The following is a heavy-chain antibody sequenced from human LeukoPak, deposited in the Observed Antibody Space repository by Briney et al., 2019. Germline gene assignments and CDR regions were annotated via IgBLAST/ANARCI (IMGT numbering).Heavy chain of an antibody. CDR1: GGSISSYY. Sequence: PSETLSLTCTVSGGSISSYYWSWIRQPPGKGLEWIGYIYYSGSTNYNPSLKSRVTISVDTSKNQFSLKLSSVTAADTAVYYCARGGYYDSSGYYQTHQFDYWGQGTLVTVSS. D-gene: IGHD3-22*01. CDR3: ARGGYYDSSGYYQTHQFDY. V-gene: IGHV4-59*12. J-gene: IGHJ4*02. CDR2: IYYSGST.